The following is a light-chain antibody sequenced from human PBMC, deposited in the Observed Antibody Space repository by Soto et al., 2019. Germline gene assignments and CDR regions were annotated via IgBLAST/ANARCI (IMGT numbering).Light chain of an antibody. Sequence: EIVLTQSPATLSLSPGERATLSCRASQSVSVYLAWFQQKPGQPPRLLIYGASKRATGIPPRFSGSGSTTDFTLTISSLEPEDFAVYYCHQRSNGPPWTFGQGTKVEIK. J-gene: IGKJ1*01. V-gene: IGKV3-11*01. CDR3: HQRSNGPPWT. CDR2: GAS. CDR1: QSVSVY.